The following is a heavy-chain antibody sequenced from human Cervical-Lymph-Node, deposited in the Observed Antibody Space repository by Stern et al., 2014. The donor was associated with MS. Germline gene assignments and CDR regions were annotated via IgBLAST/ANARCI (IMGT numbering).Heavy chain of an antibody. J-gene: IGHJ3*02. Sequence: VQLVQSGAEVKKPGESLKISCKGSGYSFTSYWIGWVRQMPGKGLEWMGIIYPGDSDTRYSPSFQGQVTISADKSISTAYLQWGSLKASDTAMYYCARQGDILTGYYPHDAFDIWGQGTMVTVSS. D-gene: IGHD3-9*01. CDR2: IYPGDSDT. V-gene: IGHV5-51*01. CDR3: ARQGDILTGYYPHDAFDI. CDR1: GYSFTSYW.